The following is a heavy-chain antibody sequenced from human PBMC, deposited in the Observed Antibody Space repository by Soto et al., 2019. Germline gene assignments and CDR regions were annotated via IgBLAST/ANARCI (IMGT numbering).Heavy chain of an antibody. D-gene: IGHD4-17*01. CDR2: ISYDGSNK. CDR3: AKETTVTTSLYYYYGMDV. CDR1: GFTFSSYG. V-gene: IGHV3-30*18. Sequence: GGSLRLSCAASGFTFSSYGMHWVRQAPGKGLEWVAVISYDGSNKYYADSVKGRFTISRDNSKNTLYLQMNSLRAEDTAVYYCAKETTVTTSLYYYYGMDVWGQGTTVTVSS. J-gene: IGHJ6*02.